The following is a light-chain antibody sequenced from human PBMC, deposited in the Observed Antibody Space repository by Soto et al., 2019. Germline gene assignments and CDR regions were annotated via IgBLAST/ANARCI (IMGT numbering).Light chain of an antibody. CDR1: QSISSY. Sequence: DIQMTQSPSSLSASVGDRVTITCRASQSISSYLNRYQQKPGKAPKLLIYAASSLQSGVPSRLSGSGSETDFTPTISKLQPEDFATYYCQQSYSTLFTFGPGTKVDIK. CDR3: QQSYSTLFT. CDR2: AAS. J-gene: IGKJ3*01. V-gene: IGKV1-39*01.